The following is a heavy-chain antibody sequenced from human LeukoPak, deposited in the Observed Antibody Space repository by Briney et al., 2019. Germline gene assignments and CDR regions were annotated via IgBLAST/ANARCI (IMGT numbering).Heavy chain of an antibody. V-gene: IGHV1-2*02. Sequence: GASVKVSCKASGYTFTGYYMHWVRQAPGQGLEWMGWINPNSGGTNYAQKFQGRVTMTRDTSISTAYMELSRLRSDDTAVYYCARSYSSSSPFYYYYYYMDGWGKGTTVTVSS. CDR2: INPNSGGT. J-gene: IGHJ6*03. D-gene: IGHD6-6*01. CDR1: GYTFTGYY. CDR3: ARSYSSSSPFYYYYYYMDG.